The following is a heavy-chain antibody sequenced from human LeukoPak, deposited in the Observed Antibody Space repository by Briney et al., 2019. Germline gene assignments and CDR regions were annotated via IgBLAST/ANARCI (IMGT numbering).Heavy chain of an antibody. Sequence: GGSLRLSCAASGFTFSSYAMSWVRQAPGKGLEWVSGISWNSGSIGYADSVKGRFTISRDNAKNSLYLQMNSLRAEDTALYYCAKTFFRTTAFDYWGQGTLVTVSS. CDR2: ISWNSGSI. V-gene: IGHV3-9*01. CDR3: AKTFFRTTAFDY. CDR1: GFTFSSYA. J-gene: IGHJ4*02. D-gene: IGHD4-17*01.